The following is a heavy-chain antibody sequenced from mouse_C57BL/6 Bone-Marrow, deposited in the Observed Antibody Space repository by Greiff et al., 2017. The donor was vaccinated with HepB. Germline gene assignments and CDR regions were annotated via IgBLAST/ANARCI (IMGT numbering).Heavy chain of an antibody. J-gene: IGHJ4*01. CDR1: GFTFSSYG. Sequence: EVKLMESGGDLVKPGGSLKLSCAASGFTFSSYGLSWVRQTPDKRLEWVATISSGGSYTYYPDSVKGRFTISRDNAKNTLYLQMSSLKSEDTAMYYCARRGDYYGSISGNYYAMDYWGQGTSVTVSS. D-gene: IGHD1-1*01. V-gene: IGHV5-6*02. CDR2: ISSGGSYT. CDR3: ARRGDYYGSISGNYYAMDY.